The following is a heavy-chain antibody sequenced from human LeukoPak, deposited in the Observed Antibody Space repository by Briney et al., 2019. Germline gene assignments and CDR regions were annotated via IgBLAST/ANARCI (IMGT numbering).Heavy chain of an antibody. CDR2: VYYSGST. J-gene: IGHJ4*02. D-gene: IGHD3-16*01. CDR1: SGSIRSYY. V-gene: IGHV4-59*12. Sequence: SETLSLTCTVSSGSIRSYYWSWIRQPPGKGLEWIGYVYYSGSTDYNPSLKSRVTISVDTSKNQFSLKLRSVTAADTAVYYCARVGDYALKDWGQGTLVIVSS. CDR3: ARVGDYALKD.